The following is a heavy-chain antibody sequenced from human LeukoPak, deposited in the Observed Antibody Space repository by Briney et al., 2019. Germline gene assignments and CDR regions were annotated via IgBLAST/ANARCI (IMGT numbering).Heavy chain of an antibody. J-gene: IGHJ4*02. V-gene: IGHV3-7*05. Sequence: GGPLRLSCAASGFTFSSYSMSWVRQAPGKGLEWVANIQQDGSERYYVDSVKGRFTISRDNARNSLYLQMNSLRAEDTAVYYCARGRGSDYWGQGTLVTVSS. D-gene: IGHD3-16*01. CDR1: GFTFSSYS. CDR2: IQQDGSER. CDR3: ARGRGSDY.